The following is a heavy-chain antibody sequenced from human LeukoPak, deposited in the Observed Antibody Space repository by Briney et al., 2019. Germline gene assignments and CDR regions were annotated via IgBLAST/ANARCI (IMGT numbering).Heavy chain of an antibody. J-gene: IGHJ4*02. Sequence: HPGGSLRLSCTASGFTFSSYWMTWVRQAPGKGLEWGANIKQDGREKYYVDSVKGRFTISRDNAKNSLYLQMNSLRAEDTAVYYCARDGGRKDDYWGQGTLVTVSS. CDR3: ARDGGRKDDY. CDR2: IKQDGREK. CDR1: GFTFSSYW. D-gene: IGHD2-15*01. V-gene: IGHV3-7*01.